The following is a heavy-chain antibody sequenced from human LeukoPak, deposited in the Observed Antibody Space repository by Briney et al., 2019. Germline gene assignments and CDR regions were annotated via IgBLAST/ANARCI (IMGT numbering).Heavy chain of an antibody. CDR2: IIPIFGTA. J-gene: IGHJ3*02. Sequence: SVKVSCKASGGTFSSYAISWVRQAPGPGLEWMGGIIPIFGTANYAQKFQGRVTITTDESTSTAYMELSSLRSEDTAVYYCARGTGYYYDSSGYRPMGDAFDIWGQGTMVTVSS. CDR3: ARGTGYYYDSSGYRPMGDAFDI. D-gene: IGHD3-22*01. CDR1: GGTFSSYA. V-gene: IGHV1-69*05.